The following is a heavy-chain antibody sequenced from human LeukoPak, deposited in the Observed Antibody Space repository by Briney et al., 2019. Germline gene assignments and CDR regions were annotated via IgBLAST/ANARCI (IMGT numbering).Heavy chain of an antibody. Sequence: PGGSLRLSCAASGFTFSSYGMHWVRQAPGKGLEWVAVISYDGSNKYYADSVKGRFTISRDNSKNTLYLQMNSLRAEDTAVYYCAKALPRYCSSTSCYPQLFDYWGQGTLVTVSP. D-gene: IGHD2-2*01. CDR1: GFTFSSYG. V-gene: IGHV3-30*18. J-gene: IGHJ4*02. CDR3: AKALPRYCSSTSCYPQLFDY. CDR2: ISYDGSNK.